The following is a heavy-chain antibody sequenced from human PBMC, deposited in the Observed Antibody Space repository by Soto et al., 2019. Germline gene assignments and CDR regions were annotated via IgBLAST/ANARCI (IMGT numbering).Heavy chain of an antibody. CDR3: ARIQLDTIMALDY. Sequence: QVQLVESGGGVVQPGGSLRLSCAASGFTFDAYGFHWVRQAPGKGLEWVAVVWSNGYLKYYADSVKGRFTISRDSSKSALNLQMNSLRADDTAVYYCARIQLDTIMALDYWGQGTLVTVSS. CDR2: VWSNGYLK. CDR1: GFTFDAYG. D-gene: IGHD1-1*01. J-gene: IGHJ4*02. V-gene: IGHV3-33*01.